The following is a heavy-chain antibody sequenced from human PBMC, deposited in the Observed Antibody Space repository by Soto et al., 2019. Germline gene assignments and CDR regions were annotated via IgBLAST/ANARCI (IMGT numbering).Heavy chain of an antibody. Sequence: GGSLRLSCAASGFTFSSYAMSWVRQAPGKGLEWVSAISGSGGSTYYADSVKGRFTISRDNSKNTLYLQMNSLRAEDTAVYYCAKDEGSYDYVWGSYRSERFDYWGQGTLVTVSS. CDR3: AKDEGSYDYVWGSYRSERFDY. CDR1: GFTFSSYA. J-gene: IGHJ4*02. D-gene: IGHD3-16*02. V-gene: IGHV3-23*01. CDR2: ISGSGGST.